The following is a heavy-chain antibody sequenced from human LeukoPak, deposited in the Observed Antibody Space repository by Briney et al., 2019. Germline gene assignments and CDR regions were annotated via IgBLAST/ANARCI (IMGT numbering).Heavy chain of an antibody. V-gene: IGHV4-4*07. Sequence: SETLSLTCTVSGGSIRGYYWSWIRQPAGKRLEWIGRIYTSGSTNYNPSLKSRVTMSVDTSKNQLSLKLSSVTAADTAVYHCARRGNANFFDYWGQGTLAIVSS. CDR3: ARRGNANFFDY. CDR2: IYTSGST. J-gene: IGHJ4*02. CDR1: GGSIRGYY.